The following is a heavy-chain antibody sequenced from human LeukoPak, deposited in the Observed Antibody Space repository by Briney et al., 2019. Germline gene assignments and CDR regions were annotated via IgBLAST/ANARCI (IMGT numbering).Heavy chain of an antibody. CDR2: IYYSGST. Sequence: SETLPLTCTVSGGSITSYYWSWIRQPPGKGLEWIGYIYYSGSTNYNPSLKSRVTISVDTSKNQFSLTLSSVTAADTAVYYCARDPSWGAGYFDYWGQGTLVTVSS. CDR3: ARDPSWGAGYFDY. J-gene: IGHJ4*02. D-gene: IGHD7-27*01. V-gene: IGHV4-59*01. CDR1: GGSITSYY.